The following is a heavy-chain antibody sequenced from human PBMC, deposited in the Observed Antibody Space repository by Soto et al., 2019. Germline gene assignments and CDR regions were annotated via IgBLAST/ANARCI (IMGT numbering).Heavy chain of an antibody. CDR1: GGSISNGDYS. CDR3: AVSPGGDRQMAWFDP. D-gene: IGHD2-21*02. J-gene: IGHJ5*02. V-gene: IGHV4-31*03. Sequence: PSETLSLTCTVSGGSISNGDYSWTWIRQHPGKGLEWIGFIYNSGNTYYNPSLKSRITISVDTSKNQFSLSLNSVTVADTAVYYCAVSPGGDRQMAWFDPWGQGTLVTVSS. CDR2: IYNSGNT.